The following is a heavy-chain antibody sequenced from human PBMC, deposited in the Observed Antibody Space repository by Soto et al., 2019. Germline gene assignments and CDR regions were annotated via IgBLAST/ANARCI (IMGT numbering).Heavy chain of an antibody. Sequence: QVQLVQSGTEVTKPGSSVKVSCKASGGTFRNYPINWVRQAPGQGLEWMGSIFPLTDIPDYAQNFQARLTISADKSTSTAYTELSSLTSDDTAMYFCARGPLVVLNYFESWGQGTLVTVSS. V-gene: IGHV1-69*02. CDR3: ARGPLVVLNYFES. CDR2: IFPLTDIP. J-gene: IGHJ4*02. CDR1: GGTFRNYP.